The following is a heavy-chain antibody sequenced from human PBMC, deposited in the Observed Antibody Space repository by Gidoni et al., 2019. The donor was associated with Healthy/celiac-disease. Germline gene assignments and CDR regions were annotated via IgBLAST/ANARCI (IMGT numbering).Heavy chain of an antibody. J-gene: IGHJ6*03. Sequence: EVQLVESGGGLVQPGRSLRLPCAASGFTLDDYAMHWVRQAPGKGLEWVSGISWDSGSIGYADSVKGRFTIARDNAKNSLYLQMNSLRAEDTALYYCAKGASTQAAAVHYYYMDVWGKGTTVTVSS. CDR3: AKGASTQAAAVHYYYMDV. V-gene: IGHV3-9*01. CDR1: GFTLDDYA. D-gene: IGHD2-2*02. CDR2: ISWDSGSI.